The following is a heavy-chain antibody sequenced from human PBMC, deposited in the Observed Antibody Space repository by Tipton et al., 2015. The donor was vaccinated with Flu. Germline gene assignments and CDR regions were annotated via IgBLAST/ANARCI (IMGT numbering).Heavy chain of an antibody. Sequence: TLSLTCAVYGGSFSGYYWSWIRQPPGKGREWVGEINHSGSTNYNPSLKSRVTISVDTSKNQFSLKLTSVTAADTAVYYCAKHCSGGSCSHAFDIWGHGTMVTVSS. D-gene: IGHD2-15*01. J-gene: IGHJ3*02. CDR1: GGSFSGYY. CDR2: INHSGST. V-gene: IGHV4-34*01. CDR3: AKHCSGGSCSHAFDI.